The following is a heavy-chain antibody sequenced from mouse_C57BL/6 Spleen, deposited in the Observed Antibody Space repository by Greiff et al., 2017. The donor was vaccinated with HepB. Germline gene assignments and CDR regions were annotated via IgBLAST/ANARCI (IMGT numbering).Heavy chain of an antibody. D-gene: IGHD1-1*01. CDR1: GYAFSSSW. Sequence: GASVKISCKASGYAFSSSWMNWVKQRPGKGLEWIGRIYPGDGDTNYNGKFKGKATLTADKSSSTAYMQLSSLTSEDSAVYFCARSDGSRYFDYWGQGTTRTVSS. V-gene: IGHV1-82*01. J-gene: IGHJ2*01. CDR2: IYPGDGDT. CDR3: ARSDGSRYFDY.